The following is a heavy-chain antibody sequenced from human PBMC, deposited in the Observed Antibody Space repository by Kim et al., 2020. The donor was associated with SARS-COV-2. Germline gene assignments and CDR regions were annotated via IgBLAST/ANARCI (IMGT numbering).Heavy chain of an antibody. CDR3: MTDFYDDRDVYYDR. CDR1: GFTFRNVW. V-gene: IGHV3-15*01. Sequence: GGSLRLSCAASGFTFRNVWMTWVRQAPGKGLEWVGRIKSKPDGETAEYAASVKGRFTISRDDSINTVFLQMDSLRAEDTAVYYCMTDFYDDRDVYYDRWGQGTLVSVSS. CDR2: IKSKPDGETA. D-gene: IGHD3-22*01. J-gene: IGHJ5*02.